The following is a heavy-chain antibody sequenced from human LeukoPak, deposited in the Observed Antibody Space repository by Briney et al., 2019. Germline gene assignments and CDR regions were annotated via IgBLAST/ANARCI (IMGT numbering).Heavy chain of an antibody. CDR3: ARAYTFLLEWLLYSPTPNWFDP. Sequence: PGGSLRLSCAASGFTFDDYAMHWVRQAPGKGLEWVSGISWNSGSIGYADSVKGRFTISRDNAKNSLYLQMNSLRAEDTAVYYCARAYTFLLEWLLYSPTPNWFDPWGQGTLVTVSS. CDR1: GFTFDDYA. J-gene: IGHJ5*02. D-gene: IGHD3-3*01. CDR2: ISWNSGSI. V-gene: IGHV3-9*01.